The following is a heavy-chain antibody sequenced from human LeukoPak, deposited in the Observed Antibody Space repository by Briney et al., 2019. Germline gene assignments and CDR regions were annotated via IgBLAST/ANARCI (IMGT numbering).Heavy chain of an antibody. Sequence: PSETLSLTCTVSGGSISSYYWSWIRQSPGKGLEWIGYIFYIGSTNYNPSLKSRVTISVDTSKNQFSLKLSSVTAADTAVYYCARSGYSNFDYWGQGTLVTVSS. CDR1: GGSISSYY. D-gene: IGHD3-3*01. CDR3: ARSGYSNFDY. CDR2: IFYIGST. V-gene: IGHV4-59*08. J-gene: IGHJ4*02.